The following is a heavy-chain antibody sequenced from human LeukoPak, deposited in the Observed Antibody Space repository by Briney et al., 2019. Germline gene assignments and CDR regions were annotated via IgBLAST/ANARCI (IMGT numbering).Heavy chain of an antibody. CDR1: GFTFSDYY. V-gene: IGHV3-11*01. Sequence: GGSLRLSCAASGFTFSDYYMNWIRQAPGKGLEWVSYISTSGSTIYYADSVKGRFTISRDNAKNSLYLQMNSLRAEDTAVYYCARYAFGAYCYGMDVWGQGTTVTVSS. D-gene: IGHD3-10*01. CDR2: ISTSGSTI. J-gene: IGHJ6*02. CDR3: ARYAFGAYCYGMDV.